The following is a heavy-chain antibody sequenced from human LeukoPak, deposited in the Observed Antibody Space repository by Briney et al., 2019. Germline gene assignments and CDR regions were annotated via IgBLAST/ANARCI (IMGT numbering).Heavy chain of an antibody. CDR3: ASASLGYYDSSGYYLEDY. CDR1: GFTLSSYA. CDR2: IRSSSSTI. J-gene: IGHJ4*02. V-gene: IGHV3-48*01. D-gene: IGHD3-22*01. Sequence: GGSLRLSCAASGFTLSSYAMNWVRQAPGKALEWVSYIRSSSSTIYYADSVKGRLTISRDNAKNSLYLQMNSLRAEDTAVYYCASASLGYYDSSGYYLEDYWGQGTLVTVSS.